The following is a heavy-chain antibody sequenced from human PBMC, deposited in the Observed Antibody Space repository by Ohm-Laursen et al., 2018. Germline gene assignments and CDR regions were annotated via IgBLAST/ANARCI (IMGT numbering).Heavy chain of an antibody. CDR3: ASGLYSSSWYMEEDY. J-gene: IGHJ4*02. CDR1: GLSFRLYT. CDR2: ISTSAVV. D-gene: IGHD6-13*01. Sequence: SLRLSCAASGLSFRLYTINWVRQAPGQGLEFVSSISTSAVVYYDDSVKGRFTISRDNAKNSLYLQMNSLRAEDTAVYYCASGLYSSSWYMEEDYWGQGTLVTVSS. V-gene: IGHV3-69-1*01.